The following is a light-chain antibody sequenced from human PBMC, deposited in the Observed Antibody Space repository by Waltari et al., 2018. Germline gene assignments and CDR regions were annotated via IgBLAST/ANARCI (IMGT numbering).Light chain of an antibody. CDR2: HAS. Sequence: SSVGRRVGRFLALYQQKPCQAPRLLIYHASIRATGIPDRFSGSGSGTDFSLTISGLDPEDFAVYYCQKYVNLPATFGQGTKVEIK. CDR3: QKYVNLPAT. V-gene: IGKV3-20*01. CDR1: RRVGRF. J-gene: IGKJ1*01.